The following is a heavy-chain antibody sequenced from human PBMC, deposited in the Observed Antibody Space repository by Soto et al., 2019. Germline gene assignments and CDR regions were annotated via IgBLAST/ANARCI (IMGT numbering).Heavy chain of an antibody. V-gene: IGHV4-4*02. CDR1: GDSVSNCNW. CDR3: ATRTSVFGIVTFY. Sequence: QVQLKESGPGLVTPWGTLSLTCAVSGDSVSNCNWWCWVRQPPGRGLEWVGEIHQSGDTNYNPSLKSRVTVSADRSNNQYSLRLNSVTAADTAMYYCATRTSVFGIVTFYWGQGILVTVSS. J-gene: IGHJ4*02. CDR2: IHQSGDT. D-gene: IGHD3-16*01.